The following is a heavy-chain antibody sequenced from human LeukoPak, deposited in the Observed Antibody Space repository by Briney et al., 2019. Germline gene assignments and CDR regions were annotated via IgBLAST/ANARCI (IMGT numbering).Heavy chain of an antibody. CDR3: ARDVGLGYCSSTSCYSGMDV. CDR2: IYYSGST. CDR1: GGSISSGGYY. V-gene: IGHV4-31*03. D-gene: IGHD2-2*01. J-gene: IGHJ6*04. Sequence: PSETLSLTCTVSGGSISSGGYYWSWIRQHPGKGLEWIGYIYYSGSTYYNPSLKSRVTISVDTSKNQFSLKLSSVTAADTAVYYCARDVGLGYCSSTSCYSGMDVWGKGTTVTVSS.